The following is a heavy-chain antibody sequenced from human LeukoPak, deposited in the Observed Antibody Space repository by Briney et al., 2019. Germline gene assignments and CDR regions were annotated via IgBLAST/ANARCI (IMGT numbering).Heavy chain of an antibody. D-gene: IGHD2-15*01. CDR3: VRQRRYCSGDSCYQRTFDY. Sequence: GGSLRLSCATPGFTFSNDLMSWVRQAPGKGLEWVANIKQDGSEKSYVGSVTGRFTISRDNAKNSLYMQMNSLRAEDTAVYYCVRQRRYCSGDSCYQRTFDYWGQGTLVTVPS. CDR1: GFTFSNDL. V-gene: IGHV3-7*01. CDR2: IKQDGSEK. J-gene: IGHJ4*02.